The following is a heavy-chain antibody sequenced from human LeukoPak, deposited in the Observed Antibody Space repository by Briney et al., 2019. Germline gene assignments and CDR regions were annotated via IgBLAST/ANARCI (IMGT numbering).Heavy chain of an antibody. J-gene: IGHJ4*02. Sequence: TSQTLSLTSTVSGGSSRSGGYYWSWIRQPPGKGLEWIGYIYHSGSTYYNPSLKSRVTISVDRSKNQFSLKLSSVTAADTAVYYCARGGKREVEDRLSVFDYWGQGTLVTVSS. CDR1: GGSSRSGGYY. CDR3: ARGGKREVEDRLSVFDY. CDR2: IYHSGST. D-gene: IGHD5-24*01. V-gene: IGHV4-30-2*01.